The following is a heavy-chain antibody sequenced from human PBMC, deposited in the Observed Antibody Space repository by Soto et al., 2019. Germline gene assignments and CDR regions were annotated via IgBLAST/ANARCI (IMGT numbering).Heavy chain of an antibody. D-gene: IGHD6-25*01. CDR1: GFTFTNAW. CDR2: IKSKTHGGTT. V-gene: IGHV3-15*07. Sequence: EVQLVESGGGLVQPGGSLRLSCAASGFTFTNAWMNWVRQAPGKGLEWVGHIKSKTHGGTTDYAAPVKGRVTISRDDSKNTLYLQMHSLKTDDTAVYYCTTDLAATFWGQGTLVTVSS. J-gene: IGHJ4*02. CDR3: TTDLAATF.